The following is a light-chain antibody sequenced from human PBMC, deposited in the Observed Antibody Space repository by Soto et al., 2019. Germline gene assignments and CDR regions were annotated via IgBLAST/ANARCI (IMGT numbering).Light chain of an antibody. CDR3: QQHNPYSPYT. Sequence: DVQMTQSPSTLSASVGDRVTITCRASQSITNCLSWYQQKPGKAPKLLIFEASSLRSGVPSRFSGSGSGKEFTLTTCSLQPEDFATYYCQQHNPYSPYTFGQGTKLEIK. J-gene: IGKJ2*01. CDR1: QSITNC. CDR2: EAS. V-gene: IGKV1-5*03.